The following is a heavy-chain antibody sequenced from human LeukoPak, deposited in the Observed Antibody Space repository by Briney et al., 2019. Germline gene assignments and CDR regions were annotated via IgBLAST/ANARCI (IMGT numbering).Heavy chain of an antibody. Sequence: SETLSLTCTVSGGSVSSGSYYWSWIRQPPGKGLEWIGYIYYSGSTNYNPSLKSRVTISVDTSKNQFSLKLSSVTAADTAVYYCARYSSGWSYYFDYWGQGTLVTVSS. CDR3: ARYSSGWSYYFDY. CDR2: IYYSGST. D-gene: IGHD6-19*01. V-gene: IGHV4-61*01. J-gene: IGHJ4*02. CDR1: GGSVSSGSYY.